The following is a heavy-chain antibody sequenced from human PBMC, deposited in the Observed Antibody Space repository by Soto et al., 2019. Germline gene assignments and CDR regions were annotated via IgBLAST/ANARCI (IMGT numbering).Heavy chain of an antibody. V-gene: IGHV1-2*02. CDR3: ARSGSSSWYFYFDY. J-gene: IGHJ4*02. D-gene: IGHD6-13*01. CDR2: INPNSGGT. Sequence: ASVKVSCKASGYTFTGYYMHWVRQAPGQGLEWMGWINPNSGGTNYAQKFQGRVTMTRDTSISTAYMELSRLRSDDTAVYYCARSGSSSWYFYFDYWGQGTLVTVSS. CDR1: GYTFTGYY.